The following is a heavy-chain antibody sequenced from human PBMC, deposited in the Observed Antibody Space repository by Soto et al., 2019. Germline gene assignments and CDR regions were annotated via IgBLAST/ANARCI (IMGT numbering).Heavy chain of an antibody. CDR3: ATDPHYYDTTGYCLDN. Sequence: QVQIVQSGAEVKKPGASVKVSCKASGYTFTSFAIHWVRQAPGQRPEWMGWINPDNGHTRYSQKFQGRVTITRDTSASAAYMELSSLRSDDTAVYYCATDPHYYDTTGYCLDNWGQGTLVTVSS. CDR2: INPDNGHT. D-gene: IGHD3-22*01. J-gene: IGHJ4*02. V-gene: IGHV1-3*01. CDR1: GYTFTSFA.